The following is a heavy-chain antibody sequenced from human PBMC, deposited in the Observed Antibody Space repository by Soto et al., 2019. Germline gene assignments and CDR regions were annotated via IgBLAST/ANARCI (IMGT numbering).Heavy chain of an antibody. CDR2: IIPIFGTA. J-gene: IGHJ5*02. CDR3: AREATTARLKGWFDP. CDR1: GGTFSSYA. D-gene: IGHD2-21*02. V-gene: IGHV1-69*06. Sequence: SVQVSFKASGGTFSSYAISLVRQAPGQGLEWMGGIIPIFGTANYAQKFQGRVTITADKSTSTAYMELSSLRSEDTAVYYCAREATTARLKGWFDPWGQGTMVTVSS.